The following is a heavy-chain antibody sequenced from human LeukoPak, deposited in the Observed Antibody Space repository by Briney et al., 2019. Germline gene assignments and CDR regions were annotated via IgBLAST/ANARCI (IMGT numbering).Heavy chain of an antibody. CDR1: GGSFSGYY. Sequence: PSETLSLTCAVYGGSFSGYYWSWIRQPPGKGLEWIGEINHSGSTNYNPSLKSRVTISVDTSKNQFSLKLSSVTAADTAVYYCARFILAMDKFDYWGQGTLVTVSS. J-gene: IGHJ4*02. CDR2: INHSGST. CDR3: ARFILAMDKFDY. D-gene: IGHD5-18*01. V-gene: IGHV4-34*01.